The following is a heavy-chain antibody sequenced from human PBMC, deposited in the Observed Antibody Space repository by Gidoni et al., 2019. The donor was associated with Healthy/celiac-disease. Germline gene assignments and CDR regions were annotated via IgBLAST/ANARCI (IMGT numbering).Heavy chain of an antibody. Sequence: VRQMPGKGLEWMGIIYPGDSDTRYSPSFQGQVTISADKSISTAYLQWSSLKASDTAMYYCARQGAVAGTWWFDPWGQGTLVTVSS. CDR2: IYPGDSDT. D-gene: IGHD6-19*01. CDR3: ARQGAVAGTWWFDP. V-gene: IGHV5-51*01. J-gene: IGHJ5*02.